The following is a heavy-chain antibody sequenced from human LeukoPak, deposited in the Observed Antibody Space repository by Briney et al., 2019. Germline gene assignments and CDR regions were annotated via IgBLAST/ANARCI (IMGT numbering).Heavy chain of an antibody. CDR2: IYTSGST. CDR1: GGSISSGSYY. J-gene: IGHJ4*02. CDR3: ARDRGYSTH. D-gene: IGHD5-18*01. V-gene: IGHV4-61*02. Sequence: SETLSLTCTVSGGSISSGSYYWSWIRQPAGKGLEWIGRIYTSGSTNYNPSLKSRVTISVDTSKNQFSLKLSSVTAADTAVYYCARDRGYSTHWGPRTLVTVSS.